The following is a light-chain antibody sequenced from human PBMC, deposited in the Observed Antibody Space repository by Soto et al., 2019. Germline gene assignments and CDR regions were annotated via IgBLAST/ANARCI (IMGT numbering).Light chain of an antibody. CDR1: QGITRW. V-gene: IGKV1-12*01. CDR2: AAS. CDR3: QQANSVPYT. J-gene: IGKJ2*01. Sequence: DIQMTQSPSSASESVGDRVTITCRASQGITRWLAWYQQKPGKAPKPLIYAASTMQSGVPSRCSGSGSGTDVPLSISGLEPEDFATYYCQQANSVPYTLGQGTKLEIK.